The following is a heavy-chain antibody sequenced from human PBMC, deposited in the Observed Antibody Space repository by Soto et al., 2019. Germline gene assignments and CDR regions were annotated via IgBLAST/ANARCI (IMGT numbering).Heavy chain of an antibody. CDR1: GGSISSYY. V-gene: IGHV4-59*01. J-gene: IGHJ6*03. CDR3: ARADYDFWSGYYEAYYYYMDV. Sequence: PSETLSLTCAVSGGSISSYYWSWIRQPPGKGLEWIGYIYYSGSTNYNPSLKSRVTISVDTSKNQFSLKLSSVTAADTAVYYCARADYDFWSGYYEAYYYYMDVWGKGTTVTVSS. CDR2: IYYSGST. D-gene: IGHD3-3*01.